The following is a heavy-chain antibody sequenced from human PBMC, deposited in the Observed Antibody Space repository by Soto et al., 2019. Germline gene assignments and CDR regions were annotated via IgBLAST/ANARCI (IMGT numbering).Heavy chain of an antibody. CDR3: ARWTVWYSSSWYERGYYFDY. D-gene: IGHD6-13*01. CDR2: IIPIFGTA. J-gene: IGHJ4*02. Sequence: SVKVSCKASGGTFSSYAISWVRQAPGQGLEWMGGIIPIFGTANYAQKFQGRVTITADESTSTAYMELSSLRSEDTAVYYCARWTVWYSSSWYERGYYFDYWGQGTLVTVSS. V-gene: IGHV1-69*13. CDR1: GGTFSSYA.